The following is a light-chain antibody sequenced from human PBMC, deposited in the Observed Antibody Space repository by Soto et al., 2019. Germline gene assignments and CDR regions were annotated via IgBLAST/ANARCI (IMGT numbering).Light chain of an antibody. V-gene: IGLV1-44*01. CDR3: AAWDDSLKGWV. CDR1: NSNIGAGYD. Sequence: QSVLTQPSSVSGAPGQRVTISCTGSNSNIGAGYDVHWYQQVPGTAPKLLIYANNQRPSGVPDRFSVSKSGTSASLAIGGLQSEDEADYYCAAWDDSLKGWVFGGGTKLTVL. J-gene: IGLJ3*02. CDR2: ANN.